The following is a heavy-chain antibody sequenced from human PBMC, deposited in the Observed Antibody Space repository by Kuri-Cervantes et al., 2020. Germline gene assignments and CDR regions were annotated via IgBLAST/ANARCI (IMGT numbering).Heavy chain of an antibody. Sequence: ASVKVSCKASGYTFTNYGINWARQAPGQGLEWMGWISGYNGDTDYAQKLQGRVTMTTDTSTSTAYLELRSLRSDDTAVYYCARDRGFGDENDYWGQGTLVTVSS. CDR2: ISGYNGDT. CDR3: ARDRGFGDENDY. V-gene: IGHV1-18*01. CDR1: GYTFTNYG. D-gene: IGHD3-3*01. J-gene: IGHJ4*02.